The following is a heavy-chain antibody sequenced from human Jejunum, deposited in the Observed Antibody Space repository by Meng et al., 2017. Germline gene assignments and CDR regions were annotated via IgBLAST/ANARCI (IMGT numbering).Heavy chain of an antibody. CDR1: GFTFSTFW. V-gene: IGHV3-7*01. D-gene: IGHD2-15*01. Sequence: GESLKISCVASGFTFSTFWMTWVRQAPGKGLEWVANIRQDGGEKYYVESVKGRFTISRDNAKNSLYLQMNSLRGEDSAVYYCARAPGYCSGGSCFPWDFWGQGTLVTVSS. CDR3: ARAPGYCSGGSCFPWDF. J-gene: IGHJ4*02. CDR2: IRQDGGEK.